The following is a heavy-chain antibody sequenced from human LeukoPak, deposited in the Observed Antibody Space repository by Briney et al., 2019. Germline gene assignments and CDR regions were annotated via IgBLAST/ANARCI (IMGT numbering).Heavy chain of an antibody. CDR3: ARRVVGASKSWFDP. CDR1: GGSISSSSYY. D-gene: IGHD1-26*01. CDR2: IYYSGST. Sequence: SETLSLTCTVSGGSISSSSYYWGWIRQPPGKGLEWIGYIYYSGSTNYNPSLKSRVTISVDTSKNQFSLKLSSVTAADTAVYYCARRVVGASKSWFDPWGQGTLVTVSS. V-gene: IGHV4-61*05. J-gene: IGHJ5*02.